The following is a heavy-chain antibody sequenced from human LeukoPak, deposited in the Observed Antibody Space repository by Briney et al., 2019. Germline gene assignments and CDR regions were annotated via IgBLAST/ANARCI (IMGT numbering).Heavy chain of an antibody. Sequence: PGGSLRLSCAASGFTFSSYTMNWVRQAPGKGLEWVSYISSSSSTIYYADSVKGRFTISRDNAKNSLYLRMNSLRAEDTAVYYCARDRYANWGFPFDYWGQGTLVTVSS. CDR2: ISSSSSTI. V-gene: IGHV3-48*01. J-gene: IGHJ4*02. CDR3: ARDRYANWGFPFDY. CDR1: GFTFSSYT. D-gene: IGHD7-27*01.